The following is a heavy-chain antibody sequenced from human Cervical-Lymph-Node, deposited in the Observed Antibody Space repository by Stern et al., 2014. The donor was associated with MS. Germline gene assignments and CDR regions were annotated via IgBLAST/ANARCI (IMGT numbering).Heavy chain of an antibody. D-gene: IGHD2-2*02. CDR3: ARGPYCSSTSCYTNGYFFYGLDV. V-gene: IGHV1-18*01. Sequence: VHLVESGAEVRKPGASVKVSCRAFGYTFTSFGISWFRRAPGQGLEWMGWIRGYKGDTKYPQKFQGRVILTEDTSTSTAYMDLTSLRSDDTAMYYCARGPYCSSTSCYTNGYFFYGLDVWGQGTTVTVSS. CDR2: IRGYKGDT. J-gene: IGHJ6*02. CDR1: GYTFTSFG.